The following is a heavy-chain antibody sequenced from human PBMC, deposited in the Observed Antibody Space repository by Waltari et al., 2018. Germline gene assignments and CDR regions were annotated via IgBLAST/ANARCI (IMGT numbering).Heavy chain of an antibody. Sequence: QVQLVQSGAEVLRPGASVKVSCQASGYTFINYEINWVRQAAGQGLEWMGGVNPNSGATAYAQKFQGRITMTWDTFISTAYMELSNLRSDDTAVLYCARGRDVFANFDYNWFDPWGQGTLVTVSS. CDR1: GYTFINYE. CDR2: VNPNSGAT. V-gene: IGHV1-8*01. J-gene: IGHJ5*02. D-gene: IGHD3-3*01. CDR3: ARGRDVFANFDYNWFDP.